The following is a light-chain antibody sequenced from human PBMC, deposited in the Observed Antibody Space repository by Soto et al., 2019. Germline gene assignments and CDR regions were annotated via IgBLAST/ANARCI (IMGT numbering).Light chain of an antibody. Sequence: QSALTQPASVSGSPGKSITISCTGTSSDVGGYNYLSWYQQHPGKAPKVMIFEVHNRPSGVSNRFSGSKSGNTASLTISGLQAEDEADYYCSSYTSSGTPVFGGGTKLTVL. CDR1: SSDVGGYNY. CDR3: SSYTSSGTPV. J-gene: IGLJ3*02. CDR2: EVH. V-gene: IGLV2-14*01.